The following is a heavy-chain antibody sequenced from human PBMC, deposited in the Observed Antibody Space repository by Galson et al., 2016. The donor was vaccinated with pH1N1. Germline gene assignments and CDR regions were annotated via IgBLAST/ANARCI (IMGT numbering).Heavy chain of an antibody. CDR2: IMAMFGKV. Sequence: SVKVSCKDSGGTFSWYAISWVRQAPGQGLEGMGGIMAMFGKVNYAQKFQGRVKITADGSTTTGYMELSSLRSEDTAVYYCARTDTYYNVGSALTNWGQGTPVTVSS. V-gene: IGHV1-69*13. D-gene: IGHD3-10*02. CDR3: ARTDTYYNVGSALTN. CDR1: GGTFSWYA. J-gene: IGHJ4*02.